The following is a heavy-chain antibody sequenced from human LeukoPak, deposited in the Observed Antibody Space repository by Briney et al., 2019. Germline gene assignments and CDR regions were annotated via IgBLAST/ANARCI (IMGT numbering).Heavy chain of an antibody. CDR2: ISSSSSTI. J-gene: IGHJ4*02. D-gene: IGHD2-2*01. V-gene: IGHV3-48*01. CDR3: ARDCSSTSCYSSGIDY. CDR1: GFTFSSYA. Sequence: PGGSLRLSCAASGFTFSSYAMNWVRQAPGKGLEWVSYISSSSSTIYYADSVKGRFTISRDNAKNSLYLQMNSLRAEDTAAYYCARDCSSTSCYSSGIDYWGQGTLVTVSS.